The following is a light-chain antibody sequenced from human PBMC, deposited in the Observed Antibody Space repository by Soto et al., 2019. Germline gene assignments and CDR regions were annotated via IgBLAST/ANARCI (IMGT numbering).Light chain of an antibody. V-gene: IGLV1-44*01. J-gene: IGLJ2*01. CDR1: SSNIGSNT. CDR3: AAWDDSLNVL. Sequence: QSVLTQPPSASGTPGQRVTISCSGSSSNIGSNTVNWYQQLPGTAPKLLIYSNNQPPSGVPDRFSGSKSGTSASLAISGLPSADDAAYYCAAWDDSLNVLFGGGTKLTVL. CDR2: SNN.